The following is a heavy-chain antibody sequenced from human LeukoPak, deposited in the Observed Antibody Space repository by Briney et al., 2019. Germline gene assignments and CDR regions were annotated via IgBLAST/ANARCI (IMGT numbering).Heavy chain of an antibody. J-gene: IGHJ4*02. Sequence: SETLSLTCTVSGGSISGSSYYWGWIRQPPGKGLEWIGSIYYSGSTYYNPSLKSRVTISVDTSKNQFSLKLSSVTAADTAVYYCARADGGSYPDYWGQGTLVTVSS. D-gene: IGHD1-26*01. CDR2: IYYSGST. V-gene: IGHV4-39*07. CDR3: ARADGGSYPDY. CDR1: GGSISGSSYY.